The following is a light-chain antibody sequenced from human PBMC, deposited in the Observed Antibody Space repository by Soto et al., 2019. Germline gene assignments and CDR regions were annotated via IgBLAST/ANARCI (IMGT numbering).Light chain of an antibody. CDR1: QSLLHSNGYNY. J-gene: IGKJ5*01. CDR3: MQALQTPH. V-gene: IGKV2-28*01. Sequence: DIVMTQSPLSLPVTPGEPASISCRSSQSLLHSNGYNYLDWYLQKPGQSPQLLIYLGSNRASGVPDRFSGSGSGTDFTLKISRVEAEDVGVYYCMQALQTPHFGQGIRLEIK. CDR2: LGS.